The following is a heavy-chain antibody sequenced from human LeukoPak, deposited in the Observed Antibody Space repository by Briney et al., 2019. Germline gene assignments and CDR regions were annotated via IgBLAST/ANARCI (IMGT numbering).Heavy chain of an antibody. CDR2: IYYSGST. CDR1: GGSISSSSYY. V-gene: IGHV4-39*01. D-gene: IGHD3-9*01. Sequence: SETLSLTCTVSGGSISSSSYYWGWIRQPPGKGLEWIGSIYYSGSTYYNPSLKSRVTISVDTSKNQFSLKLSSVTAADTAVYYCARTYYDILTGYYSPRPYFDYWGQGTLVTVSS. J-gene: IGHJ4*02. CDR3: ARTYYDILTGYYSPRPYFDY.